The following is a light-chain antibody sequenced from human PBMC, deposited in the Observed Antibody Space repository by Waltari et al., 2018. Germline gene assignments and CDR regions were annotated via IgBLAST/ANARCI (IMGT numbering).Light chain of an antibody. CDR3: CSYTSSRTVV. Sequence: QSALTQPASVSGSPGQSIPISCTGSRSDIGGYHFFSWSQQHPGKAPKVIIYDVSNWCSGISDRLSGAKSGNTAALTISGLQAEDEADYYCCSYTSSRTVVFGGGTKLTVL. CDR1: RSDIGGYHF. CDR2: DVS. V-gene: IGLV2-14*03. J-gene: IGLJ3*02.